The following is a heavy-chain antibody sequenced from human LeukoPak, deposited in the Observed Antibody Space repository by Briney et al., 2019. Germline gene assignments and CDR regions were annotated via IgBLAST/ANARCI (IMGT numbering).Heavy chain of an antibody. J-gene: IGHJ4*02. D-gene: IGHD2-15*01. CDR1: GFTFTSYA. CDR2: INTSGGST. V-gene: IGHV3-23*01. Sequence: GGSLRLSCAASGFTFTSYAMSWVGQAPGRGLDWVSGINTSGGSTYYADSVKGRFTISRDNSKNTLYLQMNSLRAEDTAVYYCAKGIGSTRYFDYWGQGTLVTVSA. CDR3: AKGIGSTRYFDY.